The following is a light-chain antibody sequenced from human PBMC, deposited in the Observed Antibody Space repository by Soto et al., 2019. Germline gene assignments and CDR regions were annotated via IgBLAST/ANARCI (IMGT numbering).Light chain of an antibody. Sequence: EIVLTQSPATLSLSPGERATLSCRASQSVSRYLVWYQHKPGQAPRLLIYDASHRATGIPARFSGSGSGTDFTLTISSLEPDDFAVYYCQQRHSWPLTFGGGTKVEIK. CDR3: QQRHSWPLT. J-gene: IGKJ4*01. V-gene: IGKV3-11*01. CDR2: DAS. CDR1: QSVSRY.